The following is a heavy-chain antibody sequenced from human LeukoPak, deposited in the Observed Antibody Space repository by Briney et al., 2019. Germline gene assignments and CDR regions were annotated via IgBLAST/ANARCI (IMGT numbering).Heavy chain of an antibody. D-gene: IGHD2-2*01. CDR3: ASTPGYQINYYYYYMDV. CDR1: GFTFSSYW. V-gene: IGHV3-7*01. CDR2: IKQDGSEK. Sequence: GGSLRLSCAASGFTFSSYWMSWVRQAPGRGLEWVANIKQDGSEKYYVDSVKGRSTISRDDAKNSLYLQMNSLRAEDTAVYYCASTPGYQINYYYYYMDVWGKGTTVTVSS. J-gene: IGHJ6*03.